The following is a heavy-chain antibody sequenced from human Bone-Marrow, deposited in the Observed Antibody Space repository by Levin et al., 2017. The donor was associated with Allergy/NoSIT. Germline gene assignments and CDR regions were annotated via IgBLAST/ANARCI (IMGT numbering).Heavy chain of an antibody. CDR2: INSDASST. V-gene: IGHV3-74*01. D-gene: IGHD3-22*01. CDR1: GFTFNMYW. Sequence: GGSLRLSCAASGFTFNMYWMHWVRQVPGKGLVWVSRINSDASSTSYADSVKGRFSISRDNAKNTVYLQMNSLRAEDTAVYYCARVGRYDTNNFYRWWGAFDIWAKGQRSPSLQ. CDR3: ARVGRYDTNNFYRWWGAFDI. J-gene: IGHJ3*02.